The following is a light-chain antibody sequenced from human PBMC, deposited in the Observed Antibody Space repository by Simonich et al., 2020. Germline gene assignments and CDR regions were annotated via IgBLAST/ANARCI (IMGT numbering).Light chain of an antibody. V-gene: IGKV4-1*01. CDR1: QSVLYSSNNKNY. J-gene: IGKJ2*01. Sequence: DIVMTQSPDSLAVSLGERATINCQSSQSVLYSSNNKNYLAWYQQKPGQPPKLLLYWESTRESGVPDRFSGSGSGTDFTLTISSLQAEDVAVYYCQQYYSTPYTFGQGTKLEIK. CDR2: WES. CDR3: QQYYSTPYT.